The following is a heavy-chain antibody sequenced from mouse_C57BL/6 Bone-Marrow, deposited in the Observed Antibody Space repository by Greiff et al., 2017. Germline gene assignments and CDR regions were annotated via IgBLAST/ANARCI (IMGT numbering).Heavy chain of an antibody. CDR1: DSEVFPIAY. Sequence: QVQLKESGSELRSPGSSVKLSCKDFDSEVFPIAYMSWVRQQPGHGFEWIGGILPSIGRTIYGAMFEDKATLVADTLSNTAYLELHSQTSADSTIYYCVRGGTTVGGVYFDYWGQGTTLTVSS. CDR2: ILPSIGRT. V-gene: IGHV15-2*01. CDR3: VRGGTTVGGVYFDY. J-gene: IGHJ2*01. D-gene: IGHD1-1*01.